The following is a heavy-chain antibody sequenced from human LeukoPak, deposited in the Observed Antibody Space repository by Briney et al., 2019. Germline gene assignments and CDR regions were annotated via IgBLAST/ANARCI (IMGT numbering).Heavy chain of an antibody. CDR2: IYHSGST. Sequence: SKTLSLTCTVSGDSISSYYWSWIRQPPGMGLEWIGYIYHSGSTNYNPSLKSRVTISADTSKDQFSLKLASVTAADTAVYYCATGYSSTWYYFDYWGQGTLVTVSS. CDR1: GDSISSYY. CDR3: ATGYSSTWYYFDY. D-gene: IGHD6-13*01. J-gene: IGHJ4*02. V-gene: IGHV4-59*01.